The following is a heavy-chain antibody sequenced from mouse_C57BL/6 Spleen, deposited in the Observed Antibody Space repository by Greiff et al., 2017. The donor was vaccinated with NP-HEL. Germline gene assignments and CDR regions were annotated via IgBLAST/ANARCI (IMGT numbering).Heavy chain of an antibody. CDR1: GFNIKDDY. CDR3: TPPRGDWFAY. V-gene: IGHV14-4*01. J-gene: IGHJ3*01. D-gene: IGHD3-1*01. Sequence: EVQVVESGAELVRPGASVKLSCTASGFNIKDDYMHWVKQRPEQGLEWIGWIDPENGDTEYASKFQGKATITADTSSNTAYLQLSSLTSEDTAVYYCTPPRGDWFAYWGQGTLVTVSA. CDR2: IDPENGDT.